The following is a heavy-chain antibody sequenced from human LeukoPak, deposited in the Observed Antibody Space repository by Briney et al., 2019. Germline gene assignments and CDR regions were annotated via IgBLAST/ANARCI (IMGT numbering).Heavy chain of an antibody. V-gene: IGHV3-13*04. J-gene: IGHJ4*02. CDR2: IGAAGDT. D-gene: IGHD6-19*01. CDR3: ARDRAGDFDY. CDR1: GFTFRNYD. Sequence: GSLRLSCVASGFTFRNYDMHWVRQATGKGLEWASGIGAAGDTYYPGSVKGRFTISRENANNSLYLQMNSLRAGDTAMYYCARDRAGDFDYWGQGTLVTVSS.